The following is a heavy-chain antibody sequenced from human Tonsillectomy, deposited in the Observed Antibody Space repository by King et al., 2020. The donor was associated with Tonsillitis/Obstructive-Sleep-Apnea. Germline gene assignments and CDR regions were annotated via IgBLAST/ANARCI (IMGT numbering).Heavy chain of an antibody. CDR1: GYSFTSYW. Sequence: GQLVQSGAEVKKPGESLKISCKGSGYSFTSYWIGWVRQMPGKGLEWMGIIYPGDSDTRYSPSFQGQVTISADKSISTAYLQWSSLKASDTAMYYCARHNSPLLRFLASGWSGAFDIWGQGTMVTVSS. D-gene: IGHD3-3*01. CDR2: IYPGDSDT. V-gene: IGHV5-51*01. J-gene: IGHJ3*02. CDR3: ARHNSPLLRFLASGWSGAFDI.